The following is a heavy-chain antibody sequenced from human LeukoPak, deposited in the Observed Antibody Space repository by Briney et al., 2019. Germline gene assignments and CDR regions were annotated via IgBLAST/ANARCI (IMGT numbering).Heavy chain of an antibody. D-gene: IGHD3-10*01. CDR2: IRGTGTST. CDR3: AKVTYGSGTYGAFDY. Sequence: PGGSLRLSCAASGFTFSSYWMSWVRQAPGKGLEWVSAIRGTGTSTYYADSVKGRFTISRDNSKNTLYLQMNSLRAEDTAVYYCAKVTYGSGTYGAFDYWGQGTLVTVSS. CDR1: GFTFSSYW. V-gene: IGHV3-23*01. J-gene: IGHJ4*02.